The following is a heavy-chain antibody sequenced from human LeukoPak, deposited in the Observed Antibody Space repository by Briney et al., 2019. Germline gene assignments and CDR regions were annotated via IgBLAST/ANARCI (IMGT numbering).Heavy chain of an antibody. Sequence: SETLSLTCAVYGGSFSGYYWRWIRQPPGKGLEWIGEINHSGSTNYNPSLKSRVTISVDTSKNQFSLKLSSVTAADTAVYYCARGGRYSSSWRDYYYYMDVWGKGTTVTVSS. CDR3: ARGGRYSSSWRDYYYYMDV. J-gene: IGHJ6*03. CDR1: GGSFSGYY. D-gene: IGHD6-13*01. CDR2: INHSGST. V-gene: IGHV4-34*01.